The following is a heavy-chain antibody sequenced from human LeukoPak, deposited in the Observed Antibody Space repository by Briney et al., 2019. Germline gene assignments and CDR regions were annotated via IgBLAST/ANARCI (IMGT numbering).Heavy chain of an antibody. Sequence: PSETLSLTCTVSGGSISSGSYYWSWIRQPAGKGLEWIGRIYTSGSTNYNPSLKSRVTISVDTSKNQFSLKLSSVTAADTAVYYCARVARYFDWLFDYWGQGTLVTVSS. CDR2: IYTSGST. CDR1: GGSISSGSYY. J-gene: IGHJ4*02. D-gene: IGHD3-9*01. V-gene: IGHV4-61*02. CDR3: ARVARYFDWLFDY.